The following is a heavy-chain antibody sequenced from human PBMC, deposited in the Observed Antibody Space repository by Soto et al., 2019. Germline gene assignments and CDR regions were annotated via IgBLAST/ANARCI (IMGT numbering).Heavy chain of an antibody. J-gene: IGHJ4*02. CDR3: ARDSGEFASQPDGD. Sequence: EVQLLESGGGLVQPGGSLRLSCAASGFTFSSNAMSWVRQDPGKGLEWVSASSGSGNSIYYADSVQGRVTISRDNSKKTLYVHMHSLRADDTAIYYFARDSGEFASQPDGDWGQGTLVTVSS. CDR1: GFTFSSNA. V-gene: IGHV3-23*01. CDR2: SSGSGNSI. D-gene: IGHD2-21*01.